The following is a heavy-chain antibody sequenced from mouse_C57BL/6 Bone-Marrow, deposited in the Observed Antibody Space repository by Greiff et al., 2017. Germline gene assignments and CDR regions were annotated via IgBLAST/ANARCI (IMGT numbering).Heavy chain of an antibody. CDR2: ISYDGSN. Sequence: ESGPGLVKPSQSLSLTCSVTGYSITSGYYWNWIRQFPGNKLEWMGYISYDGSNNYNPYLKNRISITRDTSKNQFFLKLNSVTTEDTATYYCARSYDGYFYAMDYWGQGTSVTFSS. J-gene: IGHJ4*01. CDR1: GYSITSGYY. D-gene: IGHD2-3*01. CDR3: ARSYDGYFYAMDY. V-gene: IGHV3-6*01.